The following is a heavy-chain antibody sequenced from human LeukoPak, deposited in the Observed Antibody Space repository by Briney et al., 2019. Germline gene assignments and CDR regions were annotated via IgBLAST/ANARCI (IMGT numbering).Heavy chain of an antibody. D-gene: IGHD2-15*01. CDR3: ARDFLEDTQ. CDR1: GFTFSSYA. CDR2: ISGSGGVT. J-gene: IGHJ4*02. V-gene: IGHV3-23*01. Sequence: GGYLRLSCAASGFTFSSYAMSWVRQAPLNGLEWVSAISGSGGVTYYADSVKGRFTISRDNSKNTLYLHMNSLRAEDTAVYYCARDFLEDTQWGQGTLVTVSS.